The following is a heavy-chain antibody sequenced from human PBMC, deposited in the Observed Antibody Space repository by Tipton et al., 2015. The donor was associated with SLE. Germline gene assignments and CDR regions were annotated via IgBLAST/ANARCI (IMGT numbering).Heavy chain of an antibody. Sequence: QSGAEVKKPGASVKVSCKASGYTFTSYGFSWVRQAPGQGLEWMGWISGYNGDTHYAQKLQGRVTMTTDTSTTTAYMELRSLRSDDTAVYYCARQLGWGDPFAFDYWGQGTLVTVSP. D-gene: IGHD2-21*02. CDR2: ISGYNGDT. CDR3: ARQLGWGDPFAFDY. J-gene: IGHJ4*02. V-gene: IGHV1-18*01. CDR1: GYTFTSYG.